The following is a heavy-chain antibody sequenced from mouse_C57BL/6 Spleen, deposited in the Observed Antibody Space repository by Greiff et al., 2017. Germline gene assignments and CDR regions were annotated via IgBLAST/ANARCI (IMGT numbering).Heavy chain of an antibody. CDR1: GFTFSDYG. D-gene: IGHD1-1*01. Sequence: EVMLVESGGGLVKPGGSLKLSCAASGFTFSDYGMHWVRQAPEKGLEWVAYISSGSSTIYYADTVKGRFTISRDNAKNTLFMQMTSLRSEDTAMYYCARDGSSPFAYWGQGTLVTVSA. J-gene: IGHJ3*01. CDR2: ISSGSSTI. V-gene: IGHV5-17*01. CDR3: ARDGSSPFAY.